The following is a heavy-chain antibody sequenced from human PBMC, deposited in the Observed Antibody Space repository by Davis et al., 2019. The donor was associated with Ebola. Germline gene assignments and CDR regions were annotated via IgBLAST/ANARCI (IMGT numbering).Heavy chain of an antibody. CDR1: GNSFTSHW. CDR3: ASLRRTITGMDDGFEI. D-gene: IGHD2-8*02. CDR2: IYTGDSDT. Sequence: PGGSLRLSCKDSGNSFTSHWIGWVRQMPGKGLEWMGIIYTGDSDTRYSPSFRGQVIISADKSIKTAFLQWSSLKASDTAMYYCASLRRTITGMDDGFEIWGQGTMVTVSS. J-gene: IGHJ3*02. V-gene: IGHV5-51*01.